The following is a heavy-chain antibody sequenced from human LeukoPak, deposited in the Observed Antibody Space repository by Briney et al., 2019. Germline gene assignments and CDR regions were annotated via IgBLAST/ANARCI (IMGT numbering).Heavy chain of an antibody. CDR1: GYTFTSYY. Sequence: ASVKVSCKASGYTFTSYYMYWVRQAPGQGLEWMGIINPSGGSTSYAQKFQGRVTMTRDTSTSTVYMELSSLRSEDTAVCYCAREGSSGWDYWGQGTLVTVSS. CDR3: AREGSSGWDY. D-gene: IGHD6-19*01. CDR2: INPSGGST. V-gene: IGHV1-46*01. J-gene: IGHJ4*02.